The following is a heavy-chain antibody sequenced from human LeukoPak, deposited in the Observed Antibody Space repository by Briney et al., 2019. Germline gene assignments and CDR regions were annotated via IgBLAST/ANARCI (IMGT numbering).Heavy chain of an antibody. J-gene: IGHJ3*02. V-gene: IGHV5-51*01. Sequence: GESLKISCKGSGYSFISYWIGWVRQMPGKGLEWMGIIYPDDSDTRYSPSFQGQVTISADKSISTAYLQWSSLEASDTAMYYCARRPYYYDSSGYYYGSAFDIWGQGTMVTVSS. CDR1: GYSFISYW. CDR3: ARRPYYYDSSGYYYGSAFDI. CDR2: IYPDDSDT. D-gene: IGHD3-22*01.